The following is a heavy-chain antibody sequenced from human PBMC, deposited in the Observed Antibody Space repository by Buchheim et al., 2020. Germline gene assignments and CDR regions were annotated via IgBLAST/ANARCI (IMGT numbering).Heavy chain of an antibody. D-gene: IGHD1-26*01. J-gene: IGHJ4*02. CDR2: ISGGGGRT. CDR3: ARNRVGATNSDYFDY. V-gene: IGHV3-23*01. Sequence: EVQLLESGGGLVQSGGSLRLSCAASGFTFSTFAMTWVRQAPGRGLEGVSVISGGGGRTYYADSVKGRFTISRDNAKNSLYLQMNSLRDEDTAVYYCARNRVGATNSDYFDYWGQGTL. CDR1: GFTFSTFA.